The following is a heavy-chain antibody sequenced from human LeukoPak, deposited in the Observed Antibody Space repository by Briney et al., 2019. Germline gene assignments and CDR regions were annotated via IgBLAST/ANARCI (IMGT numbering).Heavy chain of an antibody. Sequence: GASVKVSCKASGYTFTGYYMHWVRQAPGQGLEWMGWINPNSGGTNYAQKFQGRVTMTRDTSISTAYMELSRLRSDDTAVYYCARDGGRYQLLWNWFDPWGQGTLVTVSS. J-gene: IGHJ5*02. V-gene: IGHV1-2*02. CDR2: INPNSGGT. D-gene: IGHD2-2*01. CDR1: GYTFTGYY. CDR3: ARDGGRYQLLWNWFDP.